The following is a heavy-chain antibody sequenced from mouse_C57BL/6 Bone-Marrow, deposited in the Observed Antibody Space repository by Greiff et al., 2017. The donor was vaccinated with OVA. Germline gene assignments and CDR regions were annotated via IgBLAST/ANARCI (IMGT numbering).Heavy chain of an antibody. D-gene: IGHD1-1*01. CDR2: IHPNSGST. V-gene: IGHV1-64*01. CDR1: GYTFTSYW. J-gene: IGHJ1*03. CDR3: ANNYGSSYGYFDV. Sequence: QVQLQQPGAELVKPGASVKLSCKASGYTFTSYWMHWVKQRPGQGLEWIGMIHPNSGSTNYNEKFKSKATLTVDKSSSTAYMQRSSLTSEDSAVYYCANNYGSSYGYFDVWGTGTTVTVSS.